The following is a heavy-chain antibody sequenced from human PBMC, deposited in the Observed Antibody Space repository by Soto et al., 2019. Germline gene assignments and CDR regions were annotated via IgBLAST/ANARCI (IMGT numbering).Heavy chain of an antibody. CDR1: GFTFSSYG. V-gene: IGHV3-33*01. CDR2: IWYDGSNK. Sequence: GGSLRLSCAASGFTFSSYGMHWVRQAPGKGLEWVAVIWYDGSNKYYADSVKGRFTISRDNSKNTLYLQMNSLRAEDTAVYYCARDIITMVRGVNYYGMDVWGQGTTVTVSS. D-gene: IGHD3-10*01. J-gene: IGHJ6*02. CDR3: ARDIITMVRGVNYYGMDV.